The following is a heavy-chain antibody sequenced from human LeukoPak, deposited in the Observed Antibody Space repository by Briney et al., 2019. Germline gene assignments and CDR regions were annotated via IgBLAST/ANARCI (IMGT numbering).Heavy chain of an antibody. D-gene: IGHD4-17*01. CDR3: AREFMTTVTLDV. J-gene: IGHJ6*04. CDR2: INPNSGGT. Sequence: ASVKVSCKASGYTFTDYYLHWVRQAPGQGLEWMGWINPNSGGTNYAQKFQGRVTMTRDTSISTAYMEVSRLTSDDTAVYYCAREFMTTVTLDVWGEGTTVTVSS. CDR1: GYTFTDYY. V-gene: IGHV1-2*02.